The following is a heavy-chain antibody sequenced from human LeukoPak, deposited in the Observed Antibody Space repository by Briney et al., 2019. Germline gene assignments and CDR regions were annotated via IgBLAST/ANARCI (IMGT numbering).Heavy chain of an antibody. CDR2: ISYDGSNK. CDR1: GFTFSSYA. D-gene: IGHD3-9*01. V-gene: IGHV3-30-3*01. CDR3: ARDNDILTGYYLDY. Sequence: PGRSLRLSCAASGFTFSSYAMHWVRQAPGKGLEWVAVISYDGSNKYYADSVKGRFTISRDNSKNTLYLQMSSLRAEDTAVYYCARDNDILTGYYLDYWGQGTLVTVSS. J-gene: IGHJ4*02.